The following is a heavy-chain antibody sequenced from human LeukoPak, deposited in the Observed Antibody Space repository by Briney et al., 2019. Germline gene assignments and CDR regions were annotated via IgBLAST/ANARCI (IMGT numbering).Heavy chain of an antibody. Sequence: SETLSLTCTVSGGSISSSSYYWGWIRQPPGKGLEWIGRIYTSGSTNYNPSLKSRVTMSVDTSKNQFSLKLSSVTAADTAVYYCAAFSGSYYYFDYWGQGTLVTVSS. D-gene: IGHD1-26*01. CDR3: AAFSGSYYYFDY. CDR2: IYTSGST. CDR1: GGSISSSSYY. J-gene: IGHJ4*02. V-gene: IGHV4-61*05.